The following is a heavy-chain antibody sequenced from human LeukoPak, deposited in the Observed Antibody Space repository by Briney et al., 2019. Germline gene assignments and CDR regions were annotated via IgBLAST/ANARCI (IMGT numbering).Heavy chain of an antibody. CDR3: ARVRCGGDCYFDH. Sequence: SVKVSCKASGGTFSSYAISWVRQAPGQGLEWMGGIIPIFGTANYAQKFQGRVTITADESTSTAYMELSSLRSEDTAVYYCARVRCGGDCYFDHWGQGTLVTVSS. J-gene: IGHJ5*02. D-gene: IGHD2-21*02. CDR1: GGTFSSYA. CDR2: IIPIFGTA. V-gene: IGHV1-69*01.